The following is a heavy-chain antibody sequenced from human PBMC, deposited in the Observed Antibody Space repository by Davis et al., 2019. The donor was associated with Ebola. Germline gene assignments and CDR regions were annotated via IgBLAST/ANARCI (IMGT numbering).Heavy chain of an antibody. D-gene: IGHD6-19*01. Sequence: GESLKISCKGSGYDFTSSWIAWVRLMPGKGLEWMGIIFPRDSDTRYSPSFQGQVTISVDKSISTTYLQWSSLKASDSATYYCARGEDNYGWTSGWYFDPWGQGTLVTVSS. V-gene: IGHV5-51*01. J-gene: IGHJ5*02. CDR2: IFPRDSDT. CDR3: ARGEDNYGWTSGWYFDP. CDR1: GYDFTSSW.